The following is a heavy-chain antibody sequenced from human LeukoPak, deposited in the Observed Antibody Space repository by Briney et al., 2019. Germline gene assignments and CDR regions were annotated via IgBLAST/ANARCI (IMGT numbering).Heavy chain of an antibody. V-gene: IGHV3-30-3*01. J-gene: IGHJ6*01. CDR3: ARDLGCSSTSWYVDYYYYGMDV. Sequence: TGGSLRLSCAASVFTISSYAMHWVRQAPGKGLEWVAVISYDGRTKYYADSVKDRFNNSRDNSKNTLYLQMNSLRAEDTAVCYCARDLGCSSTSWYVDYYYYGMDVWGQEATVTVSS. CDR1: VFTISSYA. CDR2: ISYDGRTK. D-gene: IGHD2-2*01.